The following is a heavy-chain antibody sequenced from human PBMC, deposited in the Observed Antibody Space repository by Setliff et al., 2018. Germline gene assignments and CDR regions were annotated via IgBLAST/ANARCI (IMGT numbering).Heavy chain of an antibody. J-gene: IGHJ4*02. V-gene: IGHV1-69*13. Sequence: SVKVSCKASGGTFSSYAISWVRQAPGQGLEWMGGIIPMFGTANYAQKFQGRVTITADESTSTAYMELSSLRSEVTAVYYCAARCSSTSCRYYYGSGSSVPFDCWGQGTLVTVSS. CDR1: GGTFSSYA. CDR3: AARCSSTSCRYYYGSGSSVPFDC. D-gene: IGHD3-10*01. CDR2: IIPMFGTA.